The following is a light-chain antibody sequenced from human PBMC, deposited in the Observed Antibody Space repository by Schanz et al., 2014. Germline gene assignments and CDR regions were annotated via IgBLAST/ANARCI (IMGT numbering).Light chain of an antibody. J-gene: IGLJ3*02. CDR2: DVS. V-gene: IGLV2-14*01. CDR1: SSDVGGYNY. CDR3: QSFDSSLTHRV. Sequence: QSVLTQPASVSGSPGQSITISCTGTSSDVGGYNYVSWYQQHPGKAPKLMIYDVSNRPSGVPDRFSGSKSGNTASLTISGLQAEDEADYYCQSFDSSLTHRVFGGGTKLTVL.